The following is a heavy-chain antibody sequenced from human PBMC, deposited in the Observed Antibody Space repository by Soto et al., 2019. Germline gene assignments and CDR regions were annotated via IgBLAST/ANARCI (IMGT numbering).Heavy chain of an antibody. J-gene: IGHJ6*02. CDR2: MNPNSGNT. CDR3: AREVNYYGLDV. CDR1: GYTFTSYD. Sequence: QVQLVQSGAEVKKPGASVRVCCKASGYTFTSYDINWVRQATGQGLEWMGWMNPNSGNTGYAQKLQGTVTMTRNTSISTAYMQLSSLRSEDTAVHYCAREVNYYGLDVWGQGTTVNVSS. V-gene: IGHV1-8*01.